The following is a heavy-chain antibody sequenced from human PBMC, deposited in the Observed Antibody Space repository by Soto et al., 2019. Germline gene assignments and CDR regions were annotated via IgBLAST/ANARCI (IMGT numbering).Heavy chain of an antibody. Sequence: GGSLRLSCAASGFTFSNFGMHWVRQAPGKGLEWVAVISYDGNTKFYADSVKGRFTISRDNPKNTLDLQMNSLRAEDTAVYYCAKDLGFLTTVKTFEYWGQGTLVTVSS. CDR1: GFTFSNFG. J-gene: IGHJ4*02. CDR3: AKDLGFLTTVKTFEY. D-gene: IGHD4-4*01. V-gene: IGHV3-30*18. CDR2: ISYDGNTK.